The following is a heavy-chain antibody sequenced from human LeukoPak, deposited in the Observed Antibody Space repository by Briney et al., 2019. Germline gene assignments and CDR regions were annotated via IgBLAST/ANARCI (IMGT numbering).Heavy chain of an antibody. CDR1: GGTFSSYA. D-gene: IGHD2-2*01. Sequence: GASVKVSCKASGGTFSSYAISWVRQAPGQGLEWMGGIIPIFGTANYAQKFQGRVTITADESTSTAYMELSSLRSEDTAVYYCAGLVVPAANHYYYMDVWGKGTTVTVSS. CDR3: AGLVVPAANHYYYMDV. V-gene: IGHV1-69*13. CDR2: IIPIFGTA. J-gene: IGHJ6*03.